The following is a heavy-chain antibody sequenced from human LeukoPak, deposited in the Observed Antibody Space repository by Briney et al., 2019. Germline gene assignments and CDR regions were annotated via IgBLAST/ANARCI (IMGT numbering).Heavy chain of an antibody. CDR2: ISASGGGT. CDR1: GFTLSSYA. J-gene: IGHJ4*02. CDR3: APLAATTDY. V-gene: IGHV3-23*01. Sequence: GGSLRLSCVASGFTLSSYAMSWVRQAPGKGLEWVSSISASGGGTYYADSVKGRFTISRDTSKNTLYLQMNSLRAEDTAVYYCAPLAATTDYWGQGTLVTVSS. D-gene: IGHD5-12*01.